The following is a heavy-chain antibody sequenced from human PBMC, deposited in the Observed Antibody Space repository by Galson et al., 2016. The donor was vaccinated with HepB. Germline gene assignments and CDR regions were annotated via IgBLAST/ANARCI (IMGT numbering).Heavy chain of an antibody. J-gene: IGHJ4*02. V-gene: IGHV1-3*01. CDR1: GYTFTSYA. CDR2: INGNGNT. CDR3: ATNIVGATTSFDY. Sequence: SVKVSCKASGYTFTSYAIHWVRQAPGQRLEWMGWINGNGNTKYLQKFQGRVTITRDTSASTAYMELSSLRYEDTAVYFCATNIVGATTSFDYWGQGTLVTVSS. D-gene: IGHD1-26*01.